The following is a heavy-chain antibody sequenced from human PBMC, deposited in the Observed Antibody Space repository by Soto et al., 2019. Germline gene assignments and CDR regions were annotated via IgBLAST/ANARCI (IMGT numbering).Heavy chain of an antibody. CDR1: GFTFSSYG. J-gene: IGHJ3*02. CDR2: ISYDGSNK. D-gene: IGHD3-22*01. V-gene: IGHV3-30*18. CDR3: AKSISGSGRDAFDI. Sequence: GGSLRLSCAASGFTFSSYGMHWVRQAPGKGLEWVAVISYDGSNKYYADSVKGRFTISRDNSKNTLYLQMNSLRAEDTAVYYCAKSISGSGRDAFDIWGQGTMVTVSS.